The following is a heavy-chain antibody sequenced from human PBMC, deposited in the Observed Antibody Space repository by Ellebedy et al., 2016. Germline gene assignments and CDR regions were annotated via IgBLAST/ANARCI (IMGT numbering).Heavy chain of an antibody. CDR1: GYTFTSYG. D-gene: IGHD3-10*01. J-gene: IGHJ4*02. CDR2: IRHGYIPHT. CDR3: AKTSGWGYGEN. Sequence: ASVKVSCXASGYTFTSYGISWVRQAPGQGLEWMGWIRHGYIPHTTPAQNFQGRVTMTTDSSTHTAYMDLRSLRSDDTAMYYCAKTSGWGYGENWGQGTLVTVSS. V-gene: IGHV1-18*01.